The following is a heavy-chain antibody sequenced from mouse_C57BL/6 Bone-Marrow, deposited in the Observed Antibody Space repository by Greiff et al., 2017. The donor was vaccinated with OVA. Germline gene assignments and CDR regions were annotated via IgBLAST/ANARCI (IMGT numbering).Heavy chain of an antibody. CDR1: GYTFTDYY. CDR2: INPNNGGT. Sequence: EVQLQQSGPELVKPGASVKISCKASGYTFTDYYMNWVKQSHGKSLEWIGDINPNNGGTSYNQKFKGKATLTVDKSSSTAYMELRSLTSEYSAVYYCAMSERWLRLRGLDYWGQGTTLTVSS. CDR3: AMSERWLRLRGLDY. J-gene: IGHJ2*01. D-gene: IGHD2-2*01. V-gene: IGHV1-26*01.